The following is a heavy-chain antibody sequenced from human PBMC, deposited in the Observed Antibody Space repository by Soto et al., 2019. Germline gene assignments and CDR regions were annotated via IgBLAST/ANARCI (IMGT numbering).Heavy chain of an antibody. CDR2: IIPIFGTA. V-gene: IGHV1-69*13. CDR3: ASGYYYDSSGYYYVRGPQDY. D-gene: IGHD3-22*01. CDR1: GGTFSSYA. J-gene: IGHJ4*02. Sequence: ASVKVSCKASGGTFSSYAISWVRQAPGQGLEWMGGIIPIFGTANYAQKFQGRVTITADESTSTAYMELSSLRSEDTAVYYCASGYYYDSSGYYYVRGPQDYWGQGTLVPSPQ.